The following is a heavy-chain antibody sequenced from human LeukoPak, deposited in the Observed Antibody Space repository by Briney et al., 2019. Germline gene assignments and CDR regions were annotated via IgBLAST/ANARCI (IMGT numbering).Heavy chain of an antibody. V-gene: IGHV6-1*01. CDR3: ARDHYYGSGSYYRYWYFDL. D-gene: IGHD3-10*01. CDR1: GDSVSSNSAA. CDR2: TYYRSKWYN. J-gene: IGHJ2*01. Sequence: SQTLSLTCAISGDSVSSNSAAWNWIRQSPSRGLEWLGRTYYRSKWYNDYAVSVKSRITINPDTSKNQFSLQLNSVPPEDTAVYYCARDHYYGSGSYYRYWYFDLWGRGTLVTVSS.